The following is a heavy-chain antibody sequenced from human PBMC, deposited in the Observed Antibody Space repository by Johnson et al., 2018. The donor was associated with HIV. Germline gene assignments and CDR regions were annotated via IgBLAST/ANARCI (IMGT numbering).Heavy chain of an antibody. CDR1: GFTFSSYW. V-gene: IGHV3-74*01. CDR2: LNSDWSST. J-gene: IGHJ3*02. Sequence: VQLVESGGGLVQPGGSLRLSCAASGFTFSSYWMHWVRQAPGKGLVWVSRLNSDWSSTSYAHSVTGRFTISRDNAKNTLYLQMNSLRAEDTAVYYCARGKKQWLDEDAFDIWGQGTMVTVSS. CDR3: ARGKKQWLDEDAFDI. D-gene: IGHD6-19*01.